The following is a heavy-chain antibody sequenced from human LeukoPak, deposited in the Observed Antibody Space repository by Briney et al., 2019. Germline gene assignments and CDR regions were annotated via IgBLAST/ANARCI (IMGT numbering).Heavy chain of an antibody. J-gene: IGHJ4*02. CDR2: IGPTGSDR. Sequence: KTGGALRLSCTASGLTFSTSGFNWVRQAPGKGLEWVASIGPTGSDRYHADSIKGRFTISRDNANNFLYLQMNILRAEDTAVYYCATETNGRHYDYWGQGTLLTVSS. V-gene: IGHV3-21*06. CDR1: GLTFSTSG. CDR3: ATETNGRHYDY. D-gene: IGHD1-14*01.